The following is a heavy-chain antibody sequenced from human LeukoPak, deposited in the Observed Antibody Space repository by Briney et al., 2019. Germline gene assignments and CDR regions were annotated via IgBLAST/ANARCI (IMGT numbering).Heavy chain of an antibody. V-gene: IGHV3-74*01. D-gene: IGHD3-3*01. Sequence: GGSLRLSCAASGFTLSDYWMHWVRQVPGKGLVWVSYINGDESSTTYADSVKGRFTISRDNSKNTLYLQMNSLRAEDTAVYYCARNYEGIDFWGQGTLVTVSS. CDR3: ARNYEGIDF. J-gene: IGHJ4*02. CDR2: INGDESST. CDR1: GFTLSDYW.